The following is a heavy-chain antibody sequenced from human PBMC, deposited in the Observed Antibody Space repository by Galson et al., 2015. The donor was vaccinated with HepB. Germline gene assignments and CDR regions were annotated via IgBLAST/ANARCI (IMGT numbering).Heavy chain of an antibody. CDR3: ARDPTNSSGYFPYFDY. CDR1: GYTFTHHG. CDR2: ISGYNGDT. Sequence: SVKVSCKASGYTFTHHGIAWVRQAPGQGPEWVGWISGYNGDTHYAEKFQGRVTMTIDKSTNTAYMDLRSLRSDDTALYYCARDPTNSSGYFPYFDYWGQGTLVTVSS. J-gene: IGHJ4*02. V-gene: IGHV1-18*01. D-gene: IGHD3-22*01.